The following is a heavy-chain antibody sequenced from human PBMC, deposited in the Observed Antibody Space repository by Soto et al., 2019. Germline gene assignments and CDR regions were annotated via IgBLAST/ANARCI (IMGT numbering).Heavy chain of an antibody. Sequence: SVKVSCKASGYTFTSYYMHWVRQAPGQGLEWMGRIIPILGIANYAQKFQGRVTITADKSTSTAYMELSSLRSEDTAVYYCARTYTVTTSNYYYYGMDVWG. CDR1: GYTFTSYY. CDR3: ARTYTVTTSNYYYYGMDV. J-gene: IGHJ6*02. V-gene: IGHV1-69*02. D-gene: IGHD4-17*01. CDR2: IIPILGIA.